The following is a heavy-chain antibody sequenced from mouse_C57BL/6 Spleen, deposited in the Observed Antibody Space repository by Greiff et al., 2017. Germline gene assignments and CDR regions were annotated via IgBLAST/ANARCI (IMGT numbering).Heavy chain of an antibody. CDR2: IYPGDGDT. CDR1: GYAFSSYW. D-gene: IGHD2-5*01. Sequence: VQLQQSGAELVKPGASVKISCKASGYAFSSYWMNRVKQRPGKGLEWIGQIYPGDGDTNYNGKFKGKATLTADKSSSTAYMQLSSLTSEDSAVYVCARSYSNSEVFAYWGQGTLVTVSA. J-gene: IGHJ3*01. V-gene: IGHV1-80*01. CDR3: ARSYSNSEVFAY.